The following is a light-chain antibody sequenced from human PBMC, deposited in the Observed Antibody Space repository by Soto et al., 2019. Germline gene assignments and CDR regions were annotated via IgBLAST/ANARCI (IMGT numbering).Light chain of an antibody. Sequence: DIQMTQSPSSVPASVGYRVTITCLASQGIRNWLAWYQQKPGKAPKLLIFAASSLQSGVPSRFSGRGSGTEFTLTISSLQPEDFATYYCQQTDGFPLSFGGGTMVDIK. CDR3: QQTDGFPLS. CDR2: AAS. CDR1: QGIRNW. V-gene: IGKV1D-12*01. J-gene: IGKJ4*01.